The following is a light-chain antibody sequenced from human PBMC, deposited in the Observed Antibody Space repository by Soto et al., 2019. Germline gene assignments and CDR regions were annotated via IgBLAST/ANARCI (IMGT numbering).Light chain of an antibody. V-gene: IGKV3-20*01. CDR1: QSVSSSY. J-gene: IGKJ1*01. CDR3: QQYGSSPPT. CDR2: GAS. Sequence: EIALTQSPGTLSLSPGESSTLSCRCSQSVSSSYLAWYQQKPGQTPRLLIYGASSRATGTPDRFSGSGSGTDFTLTINRLEPEDFALYYCQQYGSSPPTFGQGTKVDIK.